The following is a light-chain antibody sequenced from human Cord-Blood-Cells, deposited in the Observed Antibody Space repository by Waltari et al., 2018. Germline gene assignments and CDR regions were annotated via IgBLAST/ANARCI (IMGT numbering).Light chain of an antibody. J-gene: IGLJ1*01. Sequence: SYALTQPPSVSVSPGPTASITCSGAKLGDKYACWYQQKPGQSPVLVIYQDSKRPSGIPERFSGSNSGNTATLTISGTQAMDEADYYCQAWDSSTGVFGTGTKVTVL. V-gene: IGLV3-1*01. CDR2: QDS. CDR1: KLGDKY. CDR3: QAWDSSTGV.